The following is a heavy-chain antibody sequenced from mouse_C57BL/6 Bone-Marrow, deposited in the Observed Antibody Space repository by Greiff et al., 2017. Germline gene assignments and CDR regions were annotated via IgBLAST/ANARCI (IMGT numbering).Heavy chain of an antibody. Sequence: QVQLQQPGAELVKPGASVKLSCKASGYTFTSYWMQWVKQRPGQGLEWIGEIDPSDSYTNYNQKFKGKGTLTVDTSSSTDYMQLSSLTSEDSAVYYCARGVWLRRGYYFDYWGQGTTLTVSS. CDR1: GYTFTSYW. D-gene: IGHD2-2*01. CDR2: IDPSDSYT. CDR3: ARGVWLRRGYYFDY. J-gene: IGHJ2*01. V-gene: IGHV1-50*01.